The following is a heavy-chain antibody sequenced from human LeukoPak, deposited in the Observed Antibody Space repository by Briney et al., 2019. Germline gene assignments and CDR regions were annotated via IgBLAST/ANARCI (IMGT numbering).Heavy chain of an antibody. V-gene: IGHV4-34*01. Sequence: SETLSLTCAVYGGSFSGYYWSWIRQPPGKGLEWIGEINHSGSTNYNPSLKSRVNISVDTYKNKFSLNLSSVTAADTAVYYCARDQLGYCSSTSCYAKPAPFDYWGQGTLVTVSS. CDR2: INHSGST. J-gene: IGHJ4*02. CDR3: ARDQLGYCSSTSCYAKPAPFDY. D-gene: IGHD2-2*01. CDR1: GGSFSGYY.